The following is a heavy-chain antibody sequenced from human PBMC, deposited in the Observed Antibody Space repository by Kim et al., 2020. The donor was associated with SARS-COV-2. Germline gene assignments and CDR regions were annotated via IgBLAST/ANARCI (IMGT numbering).Heavy chain of an antibody. CDR3: ARVLFGYYGMDV. D-gene: IGHD3-10*01. J-gene: IGHJ6*02. CDR1: GFTVSSNY. Sequence: GGSLRLSCAASGFTVSSNYMSWVRQAPGKGLEWVSVIYSGGSTYYADSVKGRLTISRDNSKNTLYLQMNSLRAENTAVYYCARVLFGYYGMDVWGQGNTVTVSS. CDR2: IYSGGST. V-gene: IGHV3-53*01.